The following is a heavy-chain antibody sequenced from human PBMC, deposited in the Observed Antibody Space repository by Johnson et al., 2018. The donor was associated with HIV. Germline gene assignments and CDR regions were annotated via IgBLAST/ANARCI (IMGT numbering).Heavy chain of an antibody. CDR3: ARDDLGNPFSSYDAFDI. J-gene: IGHJ3*02. Sequence: VQLAESGGGVVQPGRSLRLSCAASGFTFSSYAMHWVRQAPGKGLEWVAVISYDGSNKYYADSVKGRFTISRDNSKNTLYLQMNSLRAEDTAVYYCARDDLGNPFSSYDAFDIWGQGTMVTVSS. CDR1: GFTFSSYA. D-gene: IGHD6-13*01. V-gene: IGHV3-30-3*01. CDR2: ISYDGSNK.